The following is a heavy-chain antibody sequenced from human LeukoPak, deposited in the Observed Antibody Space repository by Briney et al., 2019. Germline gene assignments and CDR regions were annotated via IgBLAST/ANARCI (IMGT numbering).Heavy chain of an antibody. J-gene: IGHJ4*02. D-gene: IGHD2-15*01. V-gene: IGHV3-15*01. Sequence: GGSLRLSCAASGFTFSSSWMNRVRQAPGKGLEWIALIRSKIDGATTDYAAPVKGRFIISRDDSQNTLSLQMHSLKTEDTGIYFCTTGYHTPSHDGYWGQGTLVTVSS. CDR1: GFTFSSSW. CDR3: TTGYHTPSHDGY. CDR2: IRSKIDGATT.